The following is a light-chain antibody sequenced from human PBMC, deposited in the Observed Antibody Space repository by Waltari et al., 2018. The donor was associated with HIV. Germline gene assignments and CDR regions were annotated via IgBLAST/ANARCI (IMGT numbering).Light chain of an antibody. CDR1: SGINVDTYR. J-gene: IGLJ3*02. Sequence: QAVLTQPASLSASPGTSASLTCSLRSGINVDTYRIYWYQQKPGSPPQYLLKYKSDSDRQPGAVVPSRFSGSKDASANAGILLISGLQSEDEADYYCMIWHSSAWVFGGGTKLTVL. V-gene: IGLV5-45*01. CDR2: YKSDSDR. CDR3: MIWHSSAWV.